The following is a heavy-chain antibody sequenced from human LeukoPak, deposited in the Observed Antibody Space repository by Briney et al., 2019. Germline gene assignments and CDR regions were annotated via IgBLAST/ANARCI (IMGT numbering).Heavy chain of an antibody. J-gene: IGHJ4*02. CDR3: AKDPGSGSYYPYYFDY. Sequence: GGSLRLSCAASGFTFSSYAMHWVRQAPGKGLEWVAFIRYDGNNKCYTDSVKGRFTISRDNSKNTLYLQMNSLRAEDTAVYLCAKDPGSGSYYPYYFDYWGQGTLVTVSS. CDR2: IRYDGNNK. D-gene: IGHD3-10*01. CDR1: GFTFSSYA. V-gene: IGHV3-30*02.